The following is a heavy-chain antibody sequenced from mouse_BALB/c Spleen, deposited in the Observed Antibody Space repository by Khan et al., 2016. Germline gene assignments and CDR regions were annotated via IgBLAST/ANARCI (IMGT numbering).Heavy chain of an antibody. Sequence: EVELVESGGGLVQPGGSRKLSCAASGFTFSSFGMHWVRQAPEKGLEWVAYISSGSSTIYYADTVKGRFTISRDNPKNTLFLQMTSLRSEDSAMXYCVRKGARNSYAMDCWGQGTSVTVSS. CDR3: VRKGARNSYAMDC. J-gene: IGHJ4*01. CDR2: ISSGSSTI. D-gene: IGHD3-1*01. V-gene: IGHV5-17*02. CDR1: GFTFSSFG.